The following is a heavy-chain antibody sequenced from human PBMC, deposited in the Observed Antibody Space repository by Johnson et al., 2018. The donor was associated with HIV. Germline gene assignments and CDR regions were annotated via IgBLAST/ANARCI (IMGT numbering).Heavy chain of an antibody. Sequence: VQLVESGGGLVQPGGSLRLSCAASGFTFSSYAMSWVRQAPGKGLEWVSAISGSGGSTYYADSVKGRFTISRENARYSLYLQMNSLRAEDTALYYCARGRNNTGDGGAFDIWGQGTMVTVSS. CDR3: ARGRNNTGDGGAFDI. CDR2: ISGSGGST. CDR1: GFTFSSYA. V-gene: IGHV3-23*04. D-gene: IGHD3-16*01. J-gene: IGHJ3*02.